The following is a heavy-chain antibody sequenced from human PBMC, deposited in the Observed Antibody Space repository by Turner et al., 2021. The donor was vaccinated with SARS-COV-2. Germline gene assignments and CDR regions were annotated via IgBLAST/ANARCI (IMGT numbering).Heavy chain of an antibody. CDR1: GYTLTELS. CDR3: ATGYAYCGGDCSIDY. V-gene: IGHV1-24*01. Sequence: QIQLVQSGAEVKKPGASVKVSCKVSGYTLTELSMHWVRQAPGKGLEWMGGFDPEDGETIYAQKFQGRVTMTEDTSTDTAYMDLSSLRSEDTAVYYCATGYAYCGGDCSIDYWGQGTLVAVSS. CDR2: FDPEDGET. D-gene: IGHD2-21*02. J-gene: IGHJ4*02.